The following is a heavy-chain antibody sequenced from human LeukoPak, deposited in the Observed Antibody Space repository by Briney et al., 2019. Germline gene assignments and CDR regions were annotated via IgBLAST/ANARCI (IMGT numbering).Heavy chain of an antibody. CDR2: ISSSGGSR. CDR1: GFTFSSYA. V-gene: IGHV3-23*01. Sequence: GSLRLSCAASGFTFSSYAMRWVRQAPGKGLEWVSRISSSGGSRYYADSVKGRFTISRDNSKNTLYLQMNSLRAEDTAVYYCATDTAMVKAVDYWGQGTLVTVSS. J-gene: IGHJ4*02. D-gene: IGHD5-18*01. CDR3: ATDTAMVKAVDY.